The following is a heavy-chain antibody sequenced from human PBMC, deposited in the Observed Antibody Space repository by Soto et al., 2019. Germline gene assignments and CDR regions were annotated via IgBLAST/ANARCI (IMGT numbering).Heavy chain of an antibody. J-gene: IGHJ3*02. D-gene: IGHD2-8*01. CDR1: GGTFSIYA. CDR3: ATSRHCSTASCYAFDI. CDR2: IIPIFATA. Sequence: QVQLVQSGAEXXXPGSSMKVSCKASGGTFSIYAINWVRQAPGQGLEWMGGIIPIFATANYAQKFQGRVTIIADESTTTSYMELSSLRSEDTAVYYCATSRHCSTASCYAFDIWGQGTMVTVSS. V-gene: IGHV1-69*12.